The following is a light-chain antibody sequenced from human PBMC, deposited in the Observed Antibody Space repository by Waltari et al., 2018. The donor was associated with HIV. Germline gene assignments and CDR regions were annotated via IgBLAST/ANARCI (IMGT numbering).Light chain of an antibody. J-gene: IGKJ1*01. CDR2: LGS. CDR1: QSLLHSNGYNY. Sequence: DIVMTQSPLSLPVTPGEPASISCRSRQSLLHSNGYNYLDWYLQRPGQPPQLLIYLGSTRAPGVPDRFGGSGSGTEFTLKISRVEAEDIGVYYCMQGLQNPRTFGQGTKVEIK. CDR3: MQGLQNPRT. V-gene: IGKV2-28*01.